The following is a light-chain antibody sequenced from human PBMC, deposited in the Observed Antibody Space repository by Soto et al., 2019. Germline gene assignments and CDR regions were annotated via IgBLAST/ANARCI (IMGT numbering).Light chain of an antibody. CDR1: QTISTW. V-gene: IGKV1-5*01. CDR2: DAS. J-gene: IGKJ4*01. Sequence: DIQVTQSPPTLSASVGYRVTITCRASQTISTWMAWYQQKPGKAPKLLVYDASTLQSGVASRFSGSGSGTEFTLIISGLQPDDSATYYCQQYESYSPLTFGGGTKVDIK. CDR3: QQYESYSPLT.